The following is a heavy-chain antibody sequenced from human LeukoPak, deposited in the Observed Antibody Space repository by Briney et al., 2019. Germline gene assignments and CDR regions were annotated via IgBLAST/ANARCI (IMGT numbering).Heavy chain of an antibody. D-gene: IGHD3-16*01. CDR2: IYTSGST. Sequence: PSETLSLTCTVSGGSISSGSYYWSWIRQPAGKGLEWIGRIYTSGSTNYNPSLESRVTISVGTSKNQFSLKLTSVTAADTAVYYCARDYGREGWFDPWGRGTLVTVSS. CDR3: ARDYGREGWFDP. CDR1: GGSISSGSYY. J-gene: IGHJ5*02. V-gene: IGHV4-61*02.